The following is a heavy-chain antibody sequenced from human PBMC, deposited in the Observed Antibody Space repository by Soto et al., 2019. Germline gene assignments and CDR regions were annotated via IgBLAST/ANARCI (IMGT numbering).Heavy chain of an antibody. J-gene: IGHJ4*02. V-gene: IGHV2-5*02. CDR1: GFSLSTSGVG. CDR2: IYWDDDK. D-gene: IGHD1-26*01. Sequence: QITLKESGPTLVKPTQTLTLTCTFSGFSLSTSGVGVGWIRQPPGKALEWLALIYWDDDKRYSPSLKSRLTITKDTSKNQVVLTMTNMDPVDTATYYCAHTVEVGATTRLFDYWGQGTLVTVSS. CDR3: AHTVEVGATTRLFDY.